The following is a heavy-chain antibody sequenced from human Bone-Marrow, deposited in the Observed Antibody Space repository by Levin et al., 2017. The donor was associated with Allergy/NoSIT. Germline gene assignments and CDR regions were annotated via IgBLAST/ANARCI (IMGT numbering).Heavy chain of an antibody. CDR3: TTEAGLLWFGELLED. Sequence: PSETLSLTCAASGFTFSNAWMSWVRQAPGKGLEWVGRIKSKTDGGTTDYAAPVQGRFTISRDDSKNTLYLQMNSLKTEDTAVYYCTTEAGLLWFGELLEDWGQGTLVTVSS. D-gene: IGHD3-10*01. V-gene: IGHV3-15*01. CDR2: IKSKTDGGTT. J-gene: IGHJ4*02. CDR1: GFTFSNAW.